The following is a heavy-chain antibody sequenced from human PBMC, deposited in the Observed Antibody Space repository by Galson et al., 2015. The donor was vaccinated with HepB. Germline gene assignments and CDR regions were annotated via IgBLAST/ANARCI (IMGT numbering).Heavy chain of an antibody. Sequence: SLRLSCAASGFSFSGYAMHWVRQAPGKGLEWVTYISYDGSRKYYADSVKGRFTISRDNSKNTLYLHMGSLRTEDTSVYYCARSDYGDYEMRYWGQGTLVAVSS. CDR3: ARSDYGDYEMRY. CDR1: GFSFSGYA. V-gene: IGHV3-30*04. J-gene: IGHJ4*02. D-gene: IGHD4-17*01. CDR2: ISYDGSRK.